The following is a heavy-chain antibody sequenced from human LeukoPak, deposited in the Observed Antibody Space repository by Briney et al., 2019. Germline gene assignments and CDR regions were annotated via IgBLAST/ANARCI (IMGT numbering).Heavy chain of an antibody. V-gene: IGHV3-48*02. CDR3: ARAPLVRGVIPPFDY. Sequence: GGSLRLSCAASGFTFSSYSMNWVRQAPGKGLEWVSFIISDGSAIYYADSAKGRFTISRDNAENSLYLQMNSLRDEDTAVYYCARAPLVRGVIPPFDYWGQGALVSVSS. CDR1: GFTFSSYS. J-gene: IGHJ4*02. CDR2: IISDGSAI. D-gene: IGHD3-10*01.